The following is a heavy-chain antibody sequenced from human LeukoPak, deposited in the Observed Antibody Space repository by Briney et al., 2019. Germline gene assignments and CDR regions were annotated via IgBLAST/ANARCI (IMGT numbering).Heavy chain of an antibody. CDR3: ATPNYGDSDY. CDR1: GFTFSSYG. D-gene: IGHD4-17*01. V-gene: IGHV3-30*03. CDR2: ISYDGSNK. Sequence: GGSLRLSCAASGFTFSSYGMHWVRQAPGKGLEWVAVISYDGSNKYYADSVKGRFTISRDNSKNTLYLQMNSLRAEDTAVYYCATPNYGDSDYWGQGTLVTVSS. J-gene: IGHJ4*02.